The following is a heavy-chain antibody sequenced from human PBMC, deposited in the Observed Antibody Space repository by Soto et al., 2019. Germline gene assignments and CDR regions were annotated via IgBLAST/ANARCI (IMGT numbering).Heavy chain of an antibody. CDR2: ISGNGVVT. J-gene: IGHJ2*01. CDR1: GFTFSNFA. D-gene: IGHD2-2*01. CDR3: AKRRGYWSGNTCPARSFVL. Sequence: EVQLLESGGGLVQPGGSLRLSCTASGFTFSNFAMSWVRQAPGKGLEWVSVISGNGVVTFYADSVKGRFTISRDNSKNTLFLQMNSLSAEDTAVYYCAKRRGYWSGNTCPARSFVLWGRGPLVAVSS. V-gene: IGHV3-23*01.